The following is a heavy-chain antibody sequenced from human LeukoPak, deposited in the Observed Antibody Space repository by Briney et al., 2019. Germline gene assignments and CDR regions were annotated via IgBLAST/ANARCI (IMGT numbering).Heavy chain of an antibody. V-gene: IGHV1-18*01. CDR1: RYTFTNYG. J-gene: IGHJ4*02. CDR2: VGAYHGHT. Sequence: ASVKVSCKASRYTFTNYGCTWVRQAPGQGLEWMGGVGAYHGHTIYAPGLQGRVTMTTGTSTSIVFMELSSLRADDTAVYYCARGEAKIGYDFWGQGTLVTVSS. D-gene: IGHD5-24*01. CDR3: ARGEAKIGYDF.